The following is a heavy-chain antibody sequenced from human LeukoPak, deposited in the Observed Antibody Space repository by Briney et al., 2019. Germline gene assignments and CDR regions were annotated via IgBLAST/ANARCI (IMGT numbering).Heavy chain of an antibody. V-gene: IGHV3-74*01. CDR3: AKNGPGWDYFDY. CDR1: GFTFSSYW. J-gene: IGHJ4*02. CDR2: INSDGSDT. D-gene: IGHD3-10*01. Sequence: PGGSLRLSCAASGFTFSSYWMHWVRQAPGKGLVWVSRINSDGSDTTYADSVKGRFTISRDNAKNTLYLQMNSLRAEDTAVYYCAKNGPGWDYFDYWGQGTLVRVSS.